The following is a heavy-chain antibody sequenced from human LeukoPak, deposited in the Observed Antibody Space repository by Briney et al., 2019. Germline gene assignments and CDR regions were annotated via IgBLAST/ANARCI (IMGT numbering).Heavy chain of an antibody. CDR2: IYYSGST. CDR1: GGSISSGDYY. CDR3: ARLYCSGGSCYRRVYYFDY. J-gene: IGHJ4*02. V-gene: IGHV4-30-4*01. D-gene: IGHD2-15*01. Sequence: SETLSLTCTVSGGSISSGDYYWSWIRQPPGKGLGWIGYIYYSGSTYYNPSLKSRVTISVDTSKNQFSLKLSSVTAADTAVYYCARLYCSGGSCYRRVYYFDYWGQGTLVTVSS.